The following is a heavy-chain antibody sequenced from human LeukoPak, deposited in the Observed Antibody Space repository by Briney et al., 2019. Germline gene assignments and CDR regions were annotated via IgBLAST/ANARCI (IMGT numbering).Heavy chain of an antibody. V-gene: IGHV3-9*01. D-gene: IGHD3/OR15-3a*01. CDR2: IYWNSGSI. J-gene: IGHJ4*02. CDR1: GFTFDDYA. CDR3: AGLDFGQDY. Sequence: GGSLRLSCAGPGFTFDDYAMHWVRQAPGKGLEWVSGIYWNSGSIRYAASVKGRFTISRDNAKNSLYLQMNSLTADDTAVYYCAGLDFGQDYWGQGTLVTVSS.